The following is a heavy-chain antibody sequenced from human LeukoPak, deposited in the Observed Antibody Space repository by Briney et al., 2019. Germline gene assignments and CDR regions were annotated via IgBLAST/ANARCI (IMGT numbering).Heavy chain of an antibody. J-gene: IGHJ4*02. D-gene: IGHD6-19*01. Sequence: PSETLSLTCTVSGGSISSYYWTWIRQPPAKGLEWIGYIYYTGATSYNPSLKSRVTTSVDTFKKQFSLKLTSVTAADTAVYYCARYGGSGWVIDNWGQGTLVTVSS. V-gene: IGHV4-59*08. CDR1: GGSISSYY. CDR2: IYYTGAT. CDR3: ARYGGSGWVIDN.